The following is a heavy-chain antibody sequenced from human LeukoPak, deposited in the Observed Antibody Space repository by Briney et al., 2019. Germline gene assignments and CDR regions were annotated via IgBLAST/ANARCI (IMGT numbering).Heavy chain of an antibody. J-gene: IGHJ4*02. CDR3: AKGLRDYYGSGSYPHYFDY. CDR2: ISGSGGST. CDR1: GFTFSSYA. D-gene: IGHD3-10*01. V-gene: IGHV3-23*01. Sequence: PGGSLRLSCAASGFTFSSYAMSWVRQAPGKGLEWVSAISGSGGSTYYADSVKGRFTISRDNSKNTLYLQMNSLRAEDTAVYYCAKGLRDYYGSGSYPHYFDYWGQGTLVTVSS.